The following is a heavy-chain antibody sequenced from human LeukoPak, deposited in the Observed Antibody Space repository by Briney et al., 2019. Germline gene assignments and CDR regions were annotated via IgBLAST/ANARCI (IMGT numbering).Heavy chain of an antibody. CDR1: GGSITSYY. Sequence: PSETLSLTCTVSGGSITSYYWTWIRQPAGKGLEWIGRIYAGGRTVHNPSLKSRITISSDPSKNHFSLELSSVTAADTAIYFCASGLRSTGRSGNYFDYWGPGTLVAVSS. CDR2: IYAGGRT. V-gene: IGHV4-4*07. D-gene: IGHD4-17*01. J-gene: IGHJ4*02. CDR3: ASGLRSTGRSGNYFDY.